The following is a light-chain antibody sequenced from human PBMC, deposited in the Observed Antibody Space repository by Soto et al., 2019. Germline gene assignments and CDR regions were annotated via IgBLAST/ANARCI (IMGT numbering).Light chain of an antibody. Sequence: QSVLTQPPSASGTPGQRVTISCSGSSSNIGSYTVNWYQQLPGTAPKLLIYSNNQRPSGVPDRFSGSKSGTSASLAIRGLQSEDEADYYCATWDTGLSAGVFGTGTKLTVL. J-gene: IGLJ1*01. CDR1: SSNIGSYT. V-gene: IGLV1-44*01. CDR2: SNN. CDR3: ATWDTGLSAGV.